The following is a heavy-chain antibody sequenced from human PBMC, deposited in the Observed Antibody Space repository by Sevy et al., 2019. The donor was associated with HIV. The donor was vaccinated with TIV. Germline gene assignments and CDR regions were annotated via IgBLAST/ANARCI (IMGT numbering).Heavy chain of an antibody. V-gene: IGHV4-31*03. CDR1: NGSISSGGYY. CDR2: IYYSGRT. Sequence: SETLSLTCTVSNGSISSGGYYWSWIRQHPGKGLEWIGFIYYSGRTYYNPSLKSRVTIAVDTSKSQFSLQLSSVTAADTAVYYCAREVRYYYDSSGYYYLGTAIDYWSQGTLVTVSS. CDR3: AREVRYYYDSSGYYYLGTAIDY. D-gene: IGHD3-22*01. J-gene: IGHJ4*02.